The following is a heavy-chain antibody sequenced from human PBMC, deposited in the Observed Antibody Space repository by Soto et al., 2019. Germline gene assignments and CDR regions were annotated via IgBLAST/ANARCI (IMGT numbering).Heavy chain of an antibody. D-gene: IGHD2-2*01. J-gene: IGHJ5*02. CDR2: IKSKTAGGTI. Sequence: GGSLRLSCAASGLTFSDAWISWVRQAPGKGQEWVGRIKSKTAGGTIDYAAPVKGRFTISRDDSINTLYLQMNSLKTEDTAVYYCVTDQRGYCGSSNCYVGWFDPWGQGALVTVPS. V-gene: IGHV3-15*07. CDR3: VTDQRGYCGSSNCYVGWFDP. CDR1: GLTFSDAW.